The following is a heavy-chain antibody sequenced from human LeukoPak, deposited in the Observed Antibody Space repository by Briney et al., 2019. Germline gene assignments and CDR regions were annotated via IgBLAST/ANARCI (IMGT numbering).Heavy chain of an antibody. CDR3: ARNVDTAMGDYFDY. D-gene: IGHD5-18*01. CDR1: GGSISSYY. CDR2: IYYSGST. Sequence: PSETLSLTCTVSGGSISSYYWSWIRQPPGKGLEWIGYIYYSGSTNYNPSLKSRVTIPVDTSKNQFSLKLSSVTAADTAVYYCARNVDTAMGDYFDYWGQGTLVTVSS. V-gene: IGHV4-59*01. J-gene: IGHJ4*02.